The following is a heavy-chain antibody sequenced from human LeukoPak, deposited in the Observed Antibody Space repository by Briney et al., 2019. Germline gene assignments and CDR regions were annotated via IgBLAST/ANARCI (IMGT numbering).Heavy chain of an antibody. V-gene: IGHV3-23*01. Sequence: PGGSLRLSCAASGFTFSSYAMSWVRQAPGKGLEWVSAISGSGGSTYYADSVKGRFTISRDNSKNTLYLQMNSLRAEDTAVYYCAKDYTTGGRLRGAFDIWGQGTMVTVSS. D-gene: IGHD4-17*01. CDR2: ISGSGGST. CDR1: GFTFSSYA. J-gene: IGHJ3*02. CDR3: AKDYTTGGRLRGAFDI.